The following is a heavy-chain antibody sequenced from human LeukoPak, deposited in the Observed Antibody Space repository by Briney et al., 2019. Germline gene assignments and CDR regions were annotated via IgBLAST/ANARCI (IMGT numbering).Heavy chain of an antibody. V-gene: IGHV3-23*01. CDR3: AKVKVPDYYDSSVIDY. CDR2: ISGSGGST. Sequence: GGSLRLSCAASGFTFSSYAMSWVRQAPGKGLEWVSAISGSGGSTYYADSVKGRFTISRDNSKNTLYLQMNSLRAEDTAVYYCAKVKVPDYYDSSVIDYWGRGTLVTVSS. CDR1: GFTFSSYA. D-gene: IGHD3-22*01. J-gene: IGHJ4*02.